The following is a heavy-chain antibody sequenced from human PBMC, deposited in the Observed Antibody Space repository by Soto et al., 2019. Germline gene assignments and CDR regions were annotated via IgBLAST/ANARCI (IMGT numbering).Heavy chain of an antibody. CDR3: ARHFNWNYDY. CDR1: GGSISSSSYY. Sequence: SETLSLTGTVSGGSISSSSYYWGWIRQPPGKGLEWIGSIYYSGSTYYNPSLKSRVTISVDTSKNQFSLKLSSVTAADTAVYYCARHFNWNYDYWGQGTLVTVSS. V-gene: IGHV4-39*01. D-gene: IGHD1-7*01. CDR2: IYYSGST. J-gene: IGHJ4*02.